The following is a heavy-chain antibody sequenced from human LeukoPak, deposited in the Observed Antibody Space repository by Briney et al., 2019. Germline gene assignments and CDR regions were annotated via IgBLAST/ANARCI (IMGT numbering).Heavy chain of an antibody. Sequence: GGSLRLSCATSGFSFTDYPMNWVRQAPGKGLDWISNIRTTAEGAKYAYYADSVKGRVTISRDDGKNTLYLHMNSLRDDDTAVYYCATDIRYAFDYWGQGILVTVSS. D-gene: IGHD3-9*01. J-gene: IGHJ4*02. V-gene: IGHV3-48*02. CDR3: ATDIRYAFDY. CDR2: IRTTAEGAKYA. CDR1: GFSFTDYP.